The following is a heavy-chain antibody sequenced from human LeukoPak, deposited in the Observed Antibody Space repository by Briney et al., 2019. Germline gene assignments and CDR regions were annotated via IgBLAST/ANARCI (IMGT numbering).Heavy chain of an antibody. CDR2: IIPIFGTA. Sequence: ASVKVSCKASGGTFSSYAISRVRQAPGQGLEWMGGIIPIFGTANYAQKFQGRVTITADESTSTAYMELSSLRSEDTAVYYCARGGRGYYDSSGYPFDYWGQGTLVTVSS. J-gene: IGHJ4*02. V-gene: IGHV1-69*13. CDR3: ARGGRGYYDSSGYPFDY. D-gene: IGHD3-22*01. CDR1: GGTFSSYA.